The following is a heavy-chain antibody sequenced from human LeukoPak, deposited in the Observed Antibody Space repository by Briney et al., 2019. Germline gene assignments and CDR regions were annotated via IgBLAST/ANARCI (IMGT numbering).Heavy chain of an antibody. CDR1: GGTFSSYA. V-gene: IGHV1-69*13. D-gene: IGHD3-10*01. J-gene: IGHJ5*02. Sequence: GASVEVSCKASGGTFSSYAISWVRQAPGQGLEWMGGIIPIFGTANYAQKFQGRVTITADESTSTAYMELSSLRSEDTAVYYCALISVPGSKYNWFDPWGQGTLVTVSS. CDR3: ALISVPGSKYNWFDP. CDR2: IIPIFGTA.